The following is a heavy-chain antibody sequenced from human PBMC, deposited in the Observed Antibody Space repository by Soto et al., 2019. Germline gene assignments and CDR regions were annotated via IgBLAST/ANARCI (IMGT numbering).Heavy chain of an antibody. Sequence: PSETLSLTCAVYSGSFSGYYWNWIRQSPGKGLEWIGEINHRGSTNYNPSLKSRVTISVDTSKTQFSLRVRSVTAADTAVYYCARRMITATNDLWGQGTLVTVSS. CDR1: SGSFSGYY. D-gene: IGHD1-20*01. V-gene: IGHV4-34*01. J-gene: IGHJ4*02. CDR3: ARRMITATNDL. CDR2: INHRGST.